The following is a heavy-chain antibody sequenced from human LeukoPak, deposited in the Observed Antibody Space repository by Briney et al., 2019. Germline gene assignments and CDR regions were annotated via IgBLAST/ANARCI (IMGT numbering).Heavy chain of an antibody. J-gene: IGHJ4*02. V-gene: IGHV1-2*02. CDR1: GYTFTGYY. CDR3: ARESHCSSTSCYGERYYDF. CDR2: INPNSGGT. D-gene: IGHD2-2*01. Sequence: ASVKVSCKASGYTFTGYYMHWVRQAPGQGLEWMGWINPNSGGTNYAQKLQGRVTMTRDTSISTAYMELSRLRSDDTAVYYCARESHCSSTSCYGERYYDFWGQGTLVTVSS.